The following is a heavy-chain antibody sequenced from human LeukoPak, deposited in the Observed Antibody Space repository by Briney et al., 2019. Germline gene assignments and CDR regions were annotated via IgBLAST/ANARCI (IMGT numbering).Heavy chain of an antibody. Sequence: KPSETLSLTCTVSGGSIGSYYWSWIRQPPGKGGECIGYIYYRGSTNYNPSLESRVTISIDTSKNQFSLKLSSVTAADTAVYYCARVRSGYSCGPFDYWGQGTLVTVSS. V-gene: IGHV4-59*01. CDR3: ARVRSGYSCGPFDY. CDR2: IYYRGST. D-gene: IGHD5-18*01. J-gene: IGHJ4*02. CDR1: GGSIGSYY.